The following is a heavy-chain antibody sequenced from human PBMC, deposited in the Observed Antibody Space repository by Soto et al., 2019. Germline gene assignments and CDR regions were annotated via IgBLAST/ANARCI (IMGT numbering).Heavy chain of an antibody. CDR3: ARQREMDY. D-gene: IGHD1-1*01. J-gene: IGHJ4*02. CDR2: MNPHSGDT. CDR1: GYTFVNYE. V-gene: IGHV1-8*01. Sequence: QVQLVQSGAEVKKPGASVKVSCKASGYTFVNYEINWVRQATGQGLEWLGWMNPHSGDTFYAQNFQGRVTMTRNTSITTAYMGLNSLKSEDTAVYYCARQREMDYWCQGTLVTVSS.